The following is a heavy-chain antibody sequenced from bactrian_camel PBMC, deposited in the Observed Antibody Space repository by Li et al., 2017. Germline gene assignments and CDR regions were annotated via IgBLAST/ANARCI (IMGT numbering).Heavy chain of an antibody. CDR2: VDSGAYT. J-gene: IGHJ4*01. V-gene: IGHV3S1*01. Sequence: HVQLVESGGGSVQAGGSLRLSCARSGEPYSRYSMAWVRQAPGKEREGIAAVDSGAYTYYADSVKGRFTISQDNAKNTVYLQMNSLTPEDTAMYYCAKDRENNTYCSGGYCYPRSQGTQVTVS. CDR1: GEPYSRYS. D-gene: IGHD2*01.